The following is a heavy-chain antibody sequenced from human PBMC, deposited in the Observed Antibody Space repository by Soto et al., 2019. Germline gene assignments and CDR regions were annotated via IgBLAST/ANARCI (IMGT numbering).Heavy chain of an antibody. V-gene: IGHV4-59*01. CDR3: ARVPFVGYFDWLDP. D-gene: IGHD3-9*01. Sequence: SETLSLTCSVSGASISSYYWAWIRQPPGGGLEWIGYMHHTQGTNDNPSLRGRVHMSIDTSMNQFSLRLTSVTAADTAVYYCARVPFVGYFDWLDPWGHGTLVTVSS. CDR2: MHHTQGT. J-gene: IGHJ5*02. CDR1: GASISSYY.